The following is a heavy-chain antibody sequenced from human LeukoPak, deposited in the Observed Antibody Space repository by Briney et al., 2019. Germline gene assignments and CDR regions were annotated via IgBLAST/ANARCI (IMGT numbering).Heavy chain of an antibody. CDR3: ARLSSGSHEDY. CDR2: IIPILGIA. D-gene: IGHD3-22*01. CDR1: GGTFSSYA. Sequence: SVKISCKASGGTFSSYAISWVRQAPGQGLEWMGRIIPILGIANYAQKFQGRVTITADKSTSTAYVELSSLRSEDTAVYYCARLSSGSHEDYWGQGTLVTVSS. V-gene: IGHV1-69*04. J-gene: IGHJ4*02.